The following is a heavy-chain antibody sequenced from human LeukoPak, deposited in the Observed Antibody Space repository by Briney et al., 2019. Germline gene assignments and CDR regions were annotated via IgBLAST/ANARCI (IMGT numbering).Heavy chain of an antibody. CDR2: IIPIFGTA. D-gene: IGHD4-11*01. CDR1: GGTFSGYA. CDR3: ARDGTVTTKPLDY. J-gene: IGHJ4*02. Sequence: ASVKVSCKASGGTFSGYAISWVRQAPGQGLEWMGGIIPIFGTANYAQKFQGRVTITADESTSTAYMELSSLRSEDTAVYYCARDGTVTTKPLDYWGQGTLVTVS. V-gene: IGHV1-69*13.